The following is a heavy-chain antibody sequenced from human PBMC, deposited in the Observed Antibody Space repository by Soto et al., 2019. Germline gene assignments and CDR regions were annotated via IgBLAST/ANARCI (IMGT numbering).Heavy chain of an antibody. CDR1: GFTFGDYA. Sequence: PGGSLRLSCTASGFTFGDYAMSWFRQAPGKGLEWVGFIRSKTYGGTTEYAASVKGRFTISRDDSKSIAYLQMNSLKTEDTAVYYCTRVPEVLRFLEWLYYFDYWGEGTLVTVSS. J-gene: IGHJ4*02. D-gene: IGHD3-3*01. CDR2: IRSKTYGGTT. V-gene: IGHV3-49*03. CDR3: TRVPEVLRFLEWLYYFDY.